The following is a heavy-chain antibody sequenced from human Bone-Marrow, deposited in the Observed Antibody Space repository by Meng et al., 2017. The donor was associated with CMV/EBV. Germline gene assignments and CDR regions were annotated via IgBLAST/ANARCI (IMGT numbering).Heavy chain of an antibody. Sequence: GGSLRLSCAASGFTFDDYAMHWVRQAPGRGLEWVSSIRSSTTYIYYADSVKGRFTISRDNAKNSLYLQMNSLRAEDTAVYYCARDTSGRGGRSYYYYGMDVWGQGTTVTVSS. CDR1: GFTFDDYA. V-gene: IGHV3-21*01. CDR3: ARDTSGRGGRSYYYYGMDV. D-gene: IGHD1-26*01. J-gene: IGHJ6*02. CDR2: IRSSTTYI.